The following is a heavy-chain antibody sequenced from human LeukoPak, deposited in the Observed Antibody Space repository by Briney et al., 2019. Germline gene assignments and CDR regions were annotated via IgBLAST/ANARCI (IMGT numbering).Heavy chain of an antibody. CDR2: INPNSGGT. J-gene: IGHJ5*02. CDR1: GYTFTGYY. Sequence: ASVKVSCKASGYTFTGYYMHWVRQAPGQGLEWMGWINPNSGGTNYAQKFQGRVTMTRDTSISTAYMELSRLRSDDTAVYYCARDLKSLVVWFDPWGQGTLVTVSS. D-gene: IGHD2-2*01. CDR3: ARDLKSLVVWFDP. V-gene: IGHV1-2*02.